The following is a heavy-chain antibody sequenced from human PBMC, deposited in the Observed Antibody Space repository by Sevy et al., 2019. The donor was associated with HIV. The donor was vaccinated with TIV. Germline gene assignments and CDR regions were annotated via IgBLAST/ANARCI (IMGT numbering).Heavy chain of an antibody. CDR3: ARDLPPSATTVAHFDY. CDR2: IWYDGSNR. CDR1: GFSYSSYG. V-gene: IGHV3-33*01. Sequence: GGSLRLSCAASGFSYSSYGMHWVRQAPGKGLEWVAVIWYDGSNREYADSVKGRFTISRDNAKNSLYLQMNSLRAEDTAVYYCARDLPPSATTVAHFDYWGRGTLVTVSS. D-gene: IGHD4-17*01. J-gene: IGHJ4*02.